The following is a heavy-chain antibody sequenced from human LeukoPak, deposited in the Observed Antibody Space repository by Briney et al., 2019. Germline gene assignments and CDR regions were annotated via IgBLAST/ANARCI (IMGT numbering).Heavy chain of an antibody. J-gene: IGHJ4*02. CDR2: IYHSGST. D-gene: IGHD6-19*01. Sequence: SGTLSLTCAVSGGSISSSNWWSWVHQPPGKGLEWIGEIYHSGSTNYNPSLKSRVTISVDKSKNQFSLKLTSVTAADTAAYYCARQGDSGWYYFDYWGQGTLVTVSS. V-gene: IGHV4-4*02. CDR1: GGSISSSNW. CDR3: ARQGDSGWYYFDY.